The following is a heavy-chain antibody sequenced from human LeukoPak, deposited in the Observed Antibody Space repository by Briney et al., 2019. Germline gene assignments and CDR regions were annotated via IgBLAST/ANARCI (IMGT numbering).Heavy chain of an antibody. D-gene: IGHD3-10*01. CDR1: GFTVRNNY. Sequence: GGSLRLSCAASGFTVRNNYMSWVRQAPGKGLEWVSVIYSGGSTYCADSVKGRFTISRDNSKNTLYLQMNSLRAEHTAVYFCATGERMVRGDGVDYWGQGTLVTVSS. J-gene: IGHJ4*02. CDR2: IYSGGST. V-gene: IGHV3-66*01. CDR3: ATGERMVRGDGVDY.